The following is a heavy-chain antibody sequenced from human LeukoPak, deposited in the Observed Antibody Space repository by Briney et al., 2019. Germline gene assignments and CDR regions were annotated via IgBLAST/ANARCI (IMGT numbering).Heavy chain of an antibody. V-gene: IGHV3-74*01. J-gene: IGHJ4*02. CDR3: ARDLHREMATIGLGY. D-gene: IGHD5-12*01. Sequence: PGGSLRLSCAASGFTFSSYWMHWVRQAPGKGLVWVSRINSDGSSTSYADSVKGRFTISRDNAKNTLYLQMNSLRAEDTAVYYCARDLHREMATIGLGYWGQGTLVTVSS. CDR1: GFTFSSYW. CDR2: INSDGSST.